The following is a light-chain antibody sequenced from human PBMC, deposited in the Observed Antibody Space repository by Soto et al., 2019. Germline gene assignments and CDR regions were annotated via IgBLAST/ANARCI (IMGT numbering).Light chain of an antibody. J-gene: IGKJ1*01. V-gene: IGKV3-20*01. Sequence: EIVLTQSPGTLSLSPGERATLSCRASQRISSLAWYQQKLGQAPRLLISGASTRDTGIQDRFIGSGSGTDFTLTISRLEPEESAVYYCQVYATSRTFGQGTRVEI. CDR1: QRISS. CDR2: GAS. CDR3: QVYATSRT.